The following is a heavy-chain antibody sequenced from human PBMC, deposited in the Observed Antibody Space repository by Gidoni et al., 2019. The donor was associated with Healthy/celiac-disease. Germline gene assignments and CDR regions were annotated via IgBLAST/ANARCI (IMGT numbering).Heavy chain of an antibody. D-gene: IGHD2-21*02. CDR3: ARGLLNDY. CDR1: GFTFSRYS. Sequence: EVQLVESGGRLVQPGGSLRLSCAASGFTFSRYSMNWVRQAPGKGLEWVSYISISSSTIYYADSGKGRFTISRDNAKNSLYLQMNSLRAEDTAVYYCARGLLNDYWGQGTLVTVSS. V-gene: IGHV3-48*04. J-gene: IGHJ4*02. CDR2: ISISSSTI.